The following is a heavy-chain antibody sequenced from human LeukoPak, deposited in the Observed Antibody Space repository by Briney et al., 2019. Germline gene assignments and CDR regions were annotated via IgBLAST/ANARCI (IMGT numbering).Heavy chain of an antibody. J-gene: IGHJ4*02. Sequence: SETLSLTCTVSGGSISRYYWSWIRQSPGRGLEWIGYISDSGSTNYNPSLKSRVTISVDTSKNQFSLMLSSVTAADTAVYYCARGYDSSAYYPFNYWGQGTLVTVSS. CDR2: ISDSGST. CDR1: GGSISRYY. CDR3: ARGYDSSAYYPFNY. V-gene: IGHV4-59*01. D-gene: IGHD3-22*01.